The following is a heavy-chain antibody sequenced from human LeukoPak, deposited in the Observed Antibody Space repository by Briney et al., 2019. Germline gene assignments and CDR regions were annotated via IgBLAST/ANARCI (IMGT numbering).Heavy chain of an antibody. D-gene: IGHD5-18*01. CDR3: ARGRAYIYGYGDY. Sequence: GGSLRLSCAASGFTFDDYGMSWVRQAPGKGLEWVSGINWNGGSTGYADSVKGRYTISRDNAMNSLYLQMNSLRVEDTALYYCARGRAYIYGYGDYWGQGTLVTVSS. V-gene: IGHV3-20*04. CDR1: GFTFDDYG. CDR2: INWNGGST. J-gene: IGHJ4*02.